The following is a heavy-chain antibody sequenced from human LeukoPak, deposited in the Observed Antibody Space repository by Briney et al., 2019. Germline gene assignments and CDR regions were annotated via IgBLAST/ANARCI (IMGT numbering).Heavy chain of an antibody. CDR1: GLTFSSYW. CDR3: ARDLLDY. CDR2: IKQDGSEK. Sequence: PGGSLRLSCAASGLTFSSYWMSWVRQAPGKGLEWVANIKQDGSEKYYVDSVKGRFTISRDNAKNSLYLQMNSLRAEDTAVYYCARDLLDYWGQGTLVTVSS. V-gene: IGHV3-7*01. J-gene: IGHJ4*02.